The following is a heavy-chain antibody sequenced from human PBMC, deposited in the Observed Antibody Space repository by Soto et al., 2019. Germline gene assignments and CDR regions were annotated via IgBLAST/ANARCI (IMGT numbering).Heavy chain of an antibody. CDR3: ARVGGRGYSGYDNWAYFDY. CDR2: ISAYNGNT. D-gene: IGHD5-12*01. Sequence: GASVKVSCKASGYTFTSYGISWVRQAPGRGLEWMGWISAYNGNTNYAQKLQGRVTMTTDTSTSTAYMELRSLRSDDTAVYYCARVGGRGYSGYDNWAYFDYWGQGTLVTVSS. CDR1: GYTFTSYG. J-gene: IGHJ4*02. V-gene: IGHV1-18*01.